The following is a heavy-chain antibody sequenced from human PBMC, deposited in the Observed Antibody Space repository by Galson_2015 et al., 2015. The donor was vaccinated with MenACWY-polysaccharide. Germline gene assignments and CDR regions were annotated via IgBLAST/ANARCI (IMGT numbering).Heavy chain of an antibody. V-gene: IGHV3-74*03. Sequence: SLRLSCAGSGFTFHNRWMHWVRQAPGKGLVWVSRIDSDGSSTKYADSVKGRFTISRDNAKNTLYLQMNSLRAEDTAVYYCTKGGGHYWGQGTLVTVSS. CDR2: IDSDGSST. J-gene: IGHJ4*02. CDR1: GFTFHNRW. D-gene: IGHD3-16*01. CDR3: TKGGGHY.